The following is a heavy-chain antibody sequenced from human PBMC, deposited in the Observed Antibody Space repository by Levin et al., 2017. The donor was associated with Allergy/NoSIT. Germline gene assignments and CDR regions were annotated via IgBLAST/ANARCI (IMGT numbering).Heavy chain of an antibody. V-gene: IGHV4-59*08. Sequence: PSETLSLTCTVSGGSISSYYWSWIRQPPGKGLEWIGYIYYSGSTNYNPSLKSRVTISVDTSKNQFSLKLSSVTAADTAVYYCARVGPPTGGPETPYYFDYWGQGTLVTVSS. J-gene: IGHJ4*02. CDR2: IYYSGST. CDR1: GGSISSYY. D-gene: IGHD3-10*01. CDR3: ARVGPPTGGPETPYYFDY.